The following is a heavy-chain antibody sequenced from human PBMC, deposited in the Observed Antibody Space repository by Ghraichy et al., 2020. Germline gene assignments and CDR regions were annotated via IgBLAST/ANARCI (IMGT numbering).Heavy chain of an antibody. Sequence: GGSLRLSCAASGFTVSSNYMSWVRQAPGKGLEWVSVIYSGGSTYYADSVKGRFTISRDNSKNTLYLQMNSLRAEDTAVYYCARDKVSFDYYYGMDVWGQGTTATVSS. CDR1: GFTVSSNY. CDR2: IYSGGST. CDR3: ARDKVSFDYYYGMDV. J-gene: IGHJ6*02. V-gene: IGHV3-66*02.